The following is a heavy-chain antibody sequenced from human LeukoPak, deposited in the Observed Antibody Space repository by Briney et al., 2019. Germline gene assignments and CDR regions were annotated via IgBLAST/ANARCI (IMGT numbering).Heavy chain of an antibody. CDR3: AKVDSIQLWLPVY. Sequence: GGSLRLSCAASGFTFSSYSMNWVRQAPGKGLEWVSSISSSSSYIYYADSVKGRFTISRDNAKNSLYLQMNSLRAEDTAVYYCAKVDSIQLWLPVYWGQGTLVTVSS. CDR2: ISSSSSYI. CDR1: GFTFSSYS. D-gene: IGHD5-18*01. V-gene: IGHV3-21*04. J-gene: IGHJ4*02.